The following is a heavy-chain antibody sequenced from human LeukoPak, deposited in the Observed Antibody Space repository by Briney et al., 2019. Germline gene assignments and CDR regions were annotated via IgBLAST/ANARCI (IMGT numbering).Heavy chain of an antibody. D-gene: IGHD6-13*01. CDR2: ISAYNGST. CDR1: GYTFTSYG. V-gene: IGHV1-18*01. CDR3: ARDHRPSSSSWPLSYYYYYGMDV. J-gene: IGHJ6*02. Sequence: EASVKVSCKASGYTFTSYGISWVRQAPGQGLEWMGWISAYNGSTNYAQKLQGRVTMTTDTSTSTAYMELRSLRSDDTAVYYCARDHRPSSSSWPLSYYYYYGMDVWGQGTTVTVSS.